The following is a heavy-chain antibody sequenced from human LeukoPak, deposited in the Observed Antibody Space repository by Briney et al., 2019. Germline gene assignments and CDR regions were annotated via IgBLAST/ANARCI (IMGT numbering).Heavy chain of an antibody. V-gene: IGHV3-30*18. D-gene: IGHD3-3*01. CDR2: ISYDGSNT. Sequence: PGRSLRLSCAASGFTFSNCGMHWVRQAPGKGLEWLAFISYDGSNTYSLDSVRGRFTISRDNGKNTLYLQMNSLRAEDTAVYYCAKSGGQTIFGVAPFDYWGQGTLVTVSS. J-gene: IGHJ4*02. CDR1: GFTFSNCG. CDR3: AKSGGQTIFGVAPFDY.